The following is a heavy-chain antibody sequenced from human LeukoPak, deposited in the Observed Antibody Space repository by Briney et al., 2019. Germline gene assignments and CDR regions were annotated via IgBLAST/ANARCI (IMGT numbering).Heavy chain of an antibody. CDR2: IWYDGSNK. D-gene: IGHD2-15*01. J-gene: IGHJ4*02. CDR3: AKTSVGEVRIIASGYFDK. Sequence: GGSLRLSCAASGFTFSSYGMRWVRQAPGKGLEWVAVIWYDGSNKYYADSVEGRFTISRDNSKNTLYLQMNSLRAEDTAVYYWAKTSVGEVRIIASGYFDKWGQGTLVTVSS. CDR1: GFTFSSYG. V-gene: IGHV3-33*06.